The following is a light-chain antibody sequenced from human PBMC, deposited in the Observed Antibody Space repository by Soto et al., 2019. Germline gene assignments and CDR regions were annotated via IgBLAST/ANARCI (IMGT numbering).Light chain of an antibody. V-gene: IGKV3-15*01. Sequence: EIVMTQSPATLSVSPGERVTLSCRASRTVGSKLAWYQQKPGQAPRLLISDASTRATGIPARFSGSGSGTEFTLTISSLQSEDFAVYSCQQYSNWKTFGQGTKLEIK. CDR2: DAS. CDR1: RTVGSK. J-gene: IGKJ2*01. CDR3: QQYSNWKT.